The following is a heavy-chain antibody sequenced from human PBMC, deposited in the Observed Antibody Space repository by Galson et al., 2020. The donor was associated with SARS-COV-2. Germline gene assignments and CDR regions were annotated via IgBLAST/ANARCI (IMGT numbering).Heavy chain of an antibody. J-gene: IGHJ5*02. Sequence: SETLSLPCTVSGGSISSGGYYWSWIRQHPGKGLEWLGYIYYSGSTYYNPSLKSRVTISVDTSKNQFSLKLSSVTAADTAVYYCARAGLQRGWVDPWGQGTLVTVSS. CDR3: ARAGLQRGWVDP. CDR2: IYYSGST. D-gene: IGHD4-4*01. V-gene: IGHV4-31*03. CDR1: GGSISSGGYY.